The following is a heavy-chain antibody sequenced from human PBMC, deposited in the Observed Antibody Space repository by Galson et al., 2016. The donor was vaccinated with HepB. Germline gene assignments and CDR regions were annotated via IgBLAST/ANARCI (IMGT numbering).Heavy chain of an antibody. J-gene: IGHJ6*02. CDR3: ARDREGTSWCSGDYDHYGMDG. D-gene: IGHD6-13*01. CDR1: GFTFSSYN. CDR2: ISRSSRHI. Sequence: SLRLSCAASGFTFSSYNMNWVRQAPGKGLEWVSSISRSSRHIYYADSVKGRFTISRDNAKNSLYLQMNSLRVEDTAVYFCARDREGTSWCSGDYDHYGMDGWGQGTTVTVSS. V-gene: IGHV3-21*01.